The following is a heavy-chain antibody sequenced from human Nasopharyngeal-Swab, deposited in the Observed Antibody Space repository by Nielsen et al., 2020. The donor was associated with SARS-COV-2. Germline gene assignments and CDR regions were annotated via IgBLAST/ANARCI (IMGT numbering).Heavy chain of an antibody. CDR1: GFTFSDYY. CDR2: ISNSDSTI. V-gene: IGHV3-11*01. J-gene: IGHJ6*03. Sequence: GSLKISCAASGFTFSDYYMSWIRQAPGKGLEWVSYISNSDSTIYYADSVKGRFTISRDNAKNSLYLQMNSLRAEDTAVYYCARMAAALGYYYYYMDVWGKGTTVTVSS. CDR3: ARMAAALGYYYYYMDV. D-gene: IGHD6-13*01.